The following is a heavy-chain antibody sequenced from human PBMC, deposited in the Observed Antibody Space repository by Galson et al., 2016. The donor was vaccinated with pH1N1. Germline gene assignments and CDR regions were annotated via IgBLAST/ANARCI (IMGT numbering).Heavy chain of an antibody. V-gene: IGHV3-33*01. D-gene: IGHD6-13*01. CDR2: IWYDGSNK. J-gene: IGHJ6*03. Sequence: SLRLSCAASGFHFRNYGMHWVRQAPGEGLEWVAVIWYDGSNKYYVDSVKDRFTISRDNSKNTLFLEMNSLRAEDTAVYYCARDWQQLVPSYLYIDVWGTGTTVTVSS. CDR1: GFHFRNYG. CDR3: ARDWQQLVPSYLYIDV.